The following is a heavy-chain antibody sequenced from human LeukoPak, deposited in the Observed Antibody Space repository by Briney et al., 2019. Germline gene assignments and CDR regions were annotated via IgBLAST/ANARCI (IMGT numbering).Heavy chain of an antibody. Sequence: ASVTVSCKVYGFKLIEVSIHGVRQAPGKGLEWMGGFDPEDGEALYGQTFQGRVTMTEDTSTDTTYMQLRSLKFEDTAVYFCVTDVITGTNGGAFDIWGQGTMVTVSS. J-gene: IGHJ3*02. CDR1: GFKLIEVS. CDR3: VTDVITGTNGGAFDI. D-gene: IGHD1-20*01. V-gene: IGHV1-24*01. CDR2: FDPEDGEA.